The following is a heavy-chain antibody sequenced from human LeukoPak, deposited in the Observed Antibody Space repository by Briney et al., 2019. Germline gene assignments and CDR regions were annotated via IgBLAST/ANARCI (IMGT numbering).Heavy chain of an antibody. CDR2: ISGSGDYT. J-gene: IGHJ4*02. V-gene: IGHV3-21*01. CDR1: GFTFSSYA. CDR3: ASGHKYYDFWSGYG. D-gene: IGHD3-3*01. Sequence: PGGSLRLSCAASGFTFSSYAMTWVRQAPGKGLEWVSSISGSGDYTYYTDSVKGRFTISRDNAKNSLYLQMNSLRAEDTAVYYCASGHKYYDFWSGYGGGQGTLVTVSS.